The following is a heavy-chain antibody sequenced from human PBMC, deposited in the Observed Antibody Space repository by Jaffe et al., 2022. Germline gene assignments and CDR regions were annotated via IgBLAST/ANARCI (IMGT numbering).Heavy chain of an antibody. CDR2: ISWNSGSI. CDR3: AKDRGFKFFFPMYYFDY. D-gene: IGHD3-10*02. V-gene: IGHV3-9*01. CDR1: GFTFDDYA. Sequence: EVQLVESGGGLVQPGRSLRLSCAASGFTFDDYAMHWVRQAPGKGLEWVSGISWNSGSIGYADSVKGRFTISRDNAKNSLYLQMNSLRAEDTALYYCAKDRGFKFFFPMYYFDYWGQGTLVTVSS. J-gene: IGHJ4*02.